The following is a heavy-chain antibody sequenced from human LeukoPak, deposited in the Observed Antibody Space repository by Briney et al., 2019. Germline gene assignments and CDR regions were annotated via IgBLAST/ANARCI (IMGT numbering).Heavy chain of an antibody. CDR2: INHSGST. J-gene: IGHJ5*02. V-gene: IGHV4-34*01. D-gene: IGHD3-22*01. CDR3: ARHVGYYYDSSVFWFDP. Sequence: TSETLSLTCAVYGGSFSGYYWSWIRQPPGKGLEWIGEINHSGSTNYNPSLKSRVTISVDTSKNQFSLKLSSVTAADTAVYYCARHVGYYYDSSVFWFDPWGQGTLVTVSS. CDR1: GGSFSGYY.